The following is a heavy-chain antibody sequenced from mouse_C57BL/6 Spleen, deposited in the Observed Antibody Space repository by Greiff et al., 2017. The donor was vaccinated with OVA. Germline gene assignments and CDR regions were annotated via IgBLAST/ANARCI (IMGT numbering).Heavy chain of an antibody. CDR3: TLSSPWFAY. V-gene: IGHV14-4*01. D-gene: IGHD1-1*01. CDR1: GFNIKDDY. J-gene: IGHJ3*01. CDR2: IDPENGDT. Sequence: EVQVVESGAELVRPGASVKLSCTASGFNIKDDYMHWVKQRPEQGLEWIGWIDPENGDTEYASKFQGKATITADTSSNTAYLQLSSLTSEDTAVYYCTLSSPWFAYWGQGTLVTVSA.